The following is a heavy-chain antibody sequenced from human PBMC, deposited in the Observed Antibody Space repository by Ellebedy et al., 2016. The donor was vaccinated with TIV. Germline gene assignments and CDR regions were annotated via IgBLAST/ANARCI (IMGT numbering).Heavy chain of an antibody. CDR3: ARGGYQLLAYYYYGMDV. J-gene: IGHJ6*02. Sequence: SETLSLTXAVYGGSFSGYYWSWIPQPPGKGLEWIGEINHSGSTNYNPSLKSRVTISVDTSKNQFSLKLSSVTAADTAVYYCARGGYQLLAYYYYGMDVWGQGTTVTVSS. V-gene: IGHV4-34*01. CDR1: GGSFSGYY. CDR2: INHSGST. D-gene: IGHD2-2*01.